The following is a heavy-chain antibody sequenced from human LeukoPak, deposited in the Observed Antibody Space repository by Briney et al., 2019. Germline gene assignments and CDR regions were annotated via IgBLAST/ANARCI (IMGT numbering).Heavy chain of an antibody. Sequence: SETLSLTCTVSGGSISSGDDYWSRIRQPPGKGLEWIGYIYYSGSTYYNPSLKSRVTISVDTSKNQFSLKLSSVTAADTAVYYCARLLRFGDLDCFDYWGQGTLVTVSS. V-gene: IGHV4-30-4*01. CDR3: ARLLRFGDLDCFDY. CDR1: GGSISSGDDY. CDR2: IYYSGST. J-gene: IGHJ4*02. D-gene: IGHD3-10*01.